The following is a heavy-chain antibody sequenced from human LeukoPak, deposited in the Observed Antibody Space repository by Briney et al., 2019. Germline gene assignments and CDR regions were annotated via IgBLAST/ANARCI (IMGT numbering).Heavy chain of an antibody. CDR2: VRYDGSKK. D-gene: IGHD2-15*01. V-gene: IGHV3-30*02. J-gene: IGHJ6*03. Sequence: PGGSMRLSCAASGFTFSTYGMHWVRQAPGKGLEWVAFVRYDGSKKYYTNSVKGRFTISRDNSKNTLYLQMNSLRAEDTAVYYCARDGPDIVVVVAATYYYYYMDVWGKGTTVTVSS. CDR3: ARDGPDIVVVVAATYYYYYMDV. CDR1: GFTFSTYG.